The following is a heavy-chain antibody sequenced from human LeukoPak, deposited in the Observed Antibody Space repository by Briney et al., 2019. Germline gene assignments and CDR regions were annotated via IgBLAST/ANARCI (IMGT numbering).Heavy chain of an antibody. D-gene: IGHD2-2*02. Sequence: DPGGSLRPSCTASGFTFSGYSMNWIRQAPGKGLEWVSSSGTRSTSVYHAGSVKGRFIISRDNTKKSLYLQMNSLRVEDTAVYYCATVPGYCDSTTCYSRMDVWGQGTTVTVSS. V-gene: IGHV3-21*01. CDR1: GFTFSGYS. J-gene: IGHJ6*02. CDR3: ATVPGYCDSTTCYSRMDV. CDR2: SGTRSTSV.